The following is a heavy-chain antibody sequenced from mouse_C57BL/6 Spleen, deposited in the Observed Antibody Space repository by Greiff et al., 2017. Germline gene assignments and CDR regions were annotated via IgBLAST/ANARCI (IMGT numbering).Heavy chain of an antibody. CDR1: GYTFTSYW. CDR2: IHPNSGST. D-gene: IGHD2-10*01. J-gene: IGHJ2*01. Sequence: QVQLQQPGAELVKPGASVKLSCKASGYTFTSYWMHWVKQRPGQGLEWIGMIHPNSGSTNYNEKFKSKATLTVDKSSSTAYMQLSSLTSEDSAVYYCARKALQQYYFDYWGQGTTLTVSS. CDR3: ARKALQQYYFDY. V-gene: IGHV1-64*01.